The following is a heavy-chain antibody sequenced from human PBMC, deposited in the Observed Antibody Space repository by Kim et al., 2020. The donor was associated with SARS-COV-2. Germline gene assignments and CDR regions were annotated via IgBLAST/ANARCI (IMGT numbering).Heavy chain of an antibody. CDR2: INTNTGNP. CDR1: GYTFTSYA. J-gene: IGHJ3*02. Sequence: ASVKVSCKASGYTFTSYAMNWVRQAPGQGLEWMGWINTNTGNPTYAQGFTGRFVFSLDTSVSTAYLQISSLKAEDTAVYYCARGSTDSSSWDDAFDIWGQGTMVTVSS. CDR3: ARGSTDSSSWDDAFDI. V-gene: IGHV7-4-1*02. D-gene: IGHD6-13*01.